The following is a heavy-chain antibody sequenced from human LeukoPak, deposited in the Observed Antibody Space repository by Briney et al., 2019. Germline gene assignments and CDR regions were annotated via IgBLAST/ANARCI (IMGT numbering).Heavy chain of an antibody. Sequence: GASVKVSCKASGGTFSSYAISWVRQAPGQGLEWMGEIIPIFGTANYAQKFQGRVTITADESTSTGYMELSSLRSEDTAVYYCARSDSQHLVTYYFDYWGQGTLVTVSS. D-gene: IGHD6-13*01. CDR1: GGTFSSYA. CDR3: ARSDSQHLVTYYFDY. V-gene: IGHV1-69*13. J-gene: IGHJ4*02. CDR2: IIPIFGTA.